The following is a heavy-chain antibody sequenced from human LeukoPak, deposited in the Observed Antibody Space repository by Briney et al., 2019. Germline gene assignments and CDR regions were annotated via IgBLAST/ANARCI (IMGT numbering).Heavy chain of an antibody. CDR3: XXXXKDSXGYFLXXXDX. CDR2: IYTSGST. V-gene: IGHV4-61*02. CDR1: GGSISSGSYY. Sequence: PSETLSLTCTVSGGSISSGSYYWSWIRQPAGKGLEWIGRIYTSGSTNYNPSLKSRVTISVDTSKNQFSLKLSSVTAADTAVYYCXXXXKDSXGYFLXXXDXXGQG. J-gene: IGHJ4*02. D-gene: IGHD3-22*01.